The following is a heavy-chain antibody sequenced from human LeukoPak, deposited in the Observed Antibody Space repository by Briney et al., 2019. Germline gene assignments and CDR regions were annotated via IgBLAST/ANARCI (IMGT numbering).Heavy chain of an antibody. J-gene: IGHJ5*02. CDR3: ARSLTPHQLGSYNWFDP. V-gene: IGHV7-4-1*02. Sequence: GASVKVSCKASGYTFSSYGISWVRQAPGQGLEWMGWINTNTGNPTYAQGFTGRFVFSLDTSVSTAYLQISSLKAEDTAVYYCARSLTPHQLGSYNWFDPWGQGTLVTVSS. D-gene: IGHD2-2*01. CDR2: INTNTGNP. CDR1: GYTFSSYG.